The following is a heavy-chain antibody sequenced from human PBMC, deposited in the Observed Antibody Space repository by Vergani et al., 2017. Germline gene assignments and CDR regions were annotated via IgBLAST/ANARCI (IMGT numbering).Heavy chain of an antibody. CDR3: AGRNYCSSTSCSYDY. CDR1: GGSVSSGSYY. V-gene: IGHV4-61*01. Sequence: QVQLQESGPGLVKPSETLSLTCTVSGGSVSSGSYYWSWIRQPPGKGLEWIGYIYYSGSTNYNPSLKSRVTISVDTSKNQFSLKLSSVTAADTAVYYCAGRNYCSSTSCSYDYWGQGTLVTVSS. D-gene: IGHD2-2*01. J-gene: IGHJ4*02. CDR2: IYYSGST.